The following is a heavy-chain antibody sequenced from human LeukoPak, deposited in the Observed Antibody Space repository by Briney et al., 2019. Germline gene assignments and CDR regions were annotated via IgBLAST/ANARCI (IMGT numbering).Heavy chain of an antibody. V-gene: IGHV3-21*01. CDR2: IDSRSSDI. CDR3: VRDWGGYGLDV. J-gene: IGHJ6*02. D-gene: IGHD3-16*01. CDR1: GFAFWDYS. Sequence: PGGSLRLSCAASGFAFWDYSMNWVRQAPGKGLEWVSTIDSRSSDIHYADSVRGRLTISRDNAKNSLYLQMNSLRAEDTAAYYCVRDWGGYGLDVWGQGTTVTV.